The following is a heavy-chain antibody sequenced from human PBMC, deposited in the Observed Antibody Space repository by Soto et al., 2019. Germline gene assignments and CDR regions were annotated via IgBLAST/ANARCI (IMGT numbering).Heavy chain of an antibody. D-gene: IGHD3-3*01. J-gene: IGHJ6*02. CDR3: ARQVLRFLEWSFPYGMDV. Sequence: SETLSLTCTVSGGSISSSSYYWGWIRQPPGKGLEWIGSIYYSGSTYYNPSLKSRVTISVDTSKNQFSLKLSSVTAADTAVYYCARQVLRFLEWSFPYGMDVWGQGTTVTVSS. CDR1: GGSISSSSYY. V-gene: IGHV4-39*01. CDR2: IYYSGST.